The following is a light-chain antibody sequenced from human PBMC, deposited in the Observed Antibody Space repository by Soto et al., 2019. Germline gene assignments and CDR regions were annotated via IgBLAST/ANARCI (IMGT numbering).Light chain of an antibody. CDR1: SGHSNYI. Sequence: QLVLTQSSSASACLGSSVTLTCTLSSGHSNYIIARHQQQPGKAPRYLMKLEDSGTYSKGSGVPDRFSGSSSGADRYLTISNLQSEDEADFYCETWDSNTHVFGPGTKVTVL. J-gene: IGLJ1*01. V-gene: IGLV4-60*03. CDR2: LEDSGTY. CDR3: ETWDSNTHV.